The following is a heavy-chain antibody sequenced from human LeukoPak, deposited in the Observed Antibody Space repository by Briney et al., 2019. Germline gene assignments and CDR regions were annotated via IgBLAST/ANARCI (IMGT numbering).Heavy chain of an antibody. CDR2: IRYDGSNK. CDR3: AKESVAGTLDY. V-gene: IGHV3-30*02. Sequence: GGSLRLSCAASGFTFSSYGMHWVRQAPGKGLEWVAFIRYDGSNKYYAGSVRGRFTISRDNSKNTLYLQMNSLRAEDTAVYYCAKESVAGTLDYWGQGTLVTVSS. CDR1: GFTFSSYG. D-gene: IGHD6-19*01. J-gene: IGHJ4*02.